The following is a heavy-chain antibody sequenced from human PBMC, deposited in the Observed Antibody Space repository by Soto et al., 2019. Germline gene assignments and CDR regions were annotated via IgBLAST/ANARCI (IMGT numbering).Heavy chain of an antibody. J-gene: IGHJ3*02. V-gene: IGHV3-33*01. CDR2: IWYDGSNK. CDR3: ERTTHGGGSLYYDSSAHHAYDI. Sequence: PGVSLRLSCAASGFTFSSYGMHWVRQAPGKGLEWVAVIWYDGSNKYYADSVKGRFTISRDNSKNTLYLQMNSLRAEDTAVYYCERTTHGGGSLYYDSSAHHAYDIWGQGTMVTVS. CDR1: GFTFSSYG. D-gene: IGHD3-22*01.